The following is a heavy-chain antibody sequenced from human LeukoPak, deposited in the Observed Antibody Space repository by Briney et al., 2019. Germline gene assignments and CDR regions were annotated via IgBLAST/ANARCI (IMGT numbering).Heavy chain of an antibody. CDR3: ARGRYGPRLGN. Sequence: SETLSLTCAVYGASFSDSYWSWIRQSPEEGREWIGEINNSGSTSYNPSLNSRVLMSVDRSKNQFSLRPPCVTAAATAVYYCARGRYGPRLGNWGQGTLVTVSS. V-gene: IGHV4-34*01. J-gene: IGHJ4*02. D-gene: IGHD3-16*01. CDR1: GASFSDSY. CDR2: INNSGST.